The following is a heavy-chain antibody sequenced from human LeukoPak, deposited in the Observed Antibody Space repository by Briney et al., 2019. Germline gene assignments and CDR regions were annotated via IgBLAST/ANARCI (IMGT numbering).Heavy chain of an antibody. CDR2: INHSGST. CDR3: ARGHTVTTGSYNWFDP. CDR1: GGSISSSSYY. Sequence: SETLSLTCTVSGGSISSSSYYWSWIRQPPGKGLEWIGEINHSGSTNYNPSLKSRVTISVDTSKNQFSLKLSSVTAADTAVYYCARGHTVTTGSYNWFDPWGQGTLVTVSS. J-gene: IGHJ5*02. V-gene: IGHV4-39*07. D-gene: IGHD4-4*01.